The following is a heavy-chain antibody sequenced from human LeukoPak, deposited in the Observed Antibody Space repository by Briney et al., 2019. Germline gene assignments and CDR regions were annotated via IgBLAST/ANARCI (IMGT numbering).Heavy chain of an antibody. J-gene: IGHJ3*02. D-gene: IGHD6-19*01. Sequence: GRSLRLSCAASGFTFSSYAMHWVRQAPGKGLEWVAVISYDGSNKYYADSVKGRFTISRDNSKNTLYPQMNSLRAEDTAVYYCATNIAVAAIGYAFDIWGQGTMVTVSS. V-gene: IGHV3-30-3*01. CDR3: ATNIAVAAIGYAFDI. CDR2: ISYDGSNK. CDR1: GFTFSSYA.